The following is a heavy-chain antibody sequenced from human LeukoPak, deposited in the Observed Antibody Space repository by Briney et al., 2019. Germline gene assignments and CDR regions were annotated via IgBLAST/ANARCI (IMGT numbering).Heavy chain of an antibody. CDR1: GGSISSGGYY. D-gene: IGHD2-15*01. Sequence: SETLSLTCTVSGGSISSGGYYWSWIRQHPGKGLEWIGYIYYSGSTYYNPSLRSRVTISVVTSKNQFSLKLSSVTAADTAVYFCARRRVVVASTDGASGAFDIWGQGTMVTVSS. V-gene: IGHV4-31*03. CDR3: ARRRVVVASTDGASGAFDI. J-gene: IGHJ3*02. CDR2: IYYSGST.